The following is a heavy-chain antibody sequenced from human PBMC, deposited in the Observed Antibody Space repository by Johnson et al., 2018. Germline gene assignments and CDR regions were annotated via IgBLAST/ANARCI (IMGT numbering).Heavy chain of an antibody. J-gene: IGHJ6*02. CDR1: GFTFSSYS. D-gene: IGHD2-8*01. Sequence: VQLVQSGGGLVKXGGSLRLSCAASGFTFSSYSMNWVRQAPGKGLEWVSSISSSSSYIYYADSVKGRFTISRDNAKNSLYLQMNSRRAEDTAVYYCAGTNWHGMDVWGQGTTVTVSS. V-gene: IGHV3-21*04. CDR2: ISSSSSYI. CDR3: AGTNWHGMDV.